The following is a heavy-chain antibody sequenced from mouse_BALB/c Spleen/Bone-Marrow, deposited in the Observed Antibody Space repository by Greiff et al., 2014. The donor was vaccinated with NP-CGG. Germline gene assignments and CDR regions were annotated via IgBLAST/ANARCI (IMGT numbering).Heavy chain of an antibody. V-gene: IGHV1S41*01. CDR1: GYTFTSYW. CDR2: IAPGSGST. D-gene: IGHD2-4*01. Sequence: DLEKPGASVKLSCKASGYTFTSYWINWIKQRPGQGLEWIGRIAPGSGSTYYNEMFKGKATLTVDTSSSTAYIQLSSLSSEDSAVYFCARGDDYDPFAYWGQGTLVTVSA. J-gene: IGHJ3*01. CDR3: ARGDDYDPFAY.